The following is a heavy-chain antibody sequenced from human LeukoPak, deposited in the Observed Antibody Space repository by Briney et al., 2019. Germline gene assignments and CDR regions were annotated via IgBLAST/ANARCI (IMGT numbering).Heavy chain of an antibody. Sequence: GASVKVSCKASGGTFSSYAISWVRQAPGQGLEWMGGIIPIFGTANYAQKFQGRVTITADESTSTAYMELSSLRSEDTAVYYCATAVNIVVVPTQLDYWGQGTLVTVSS. J-gene: IGHJ4*02. V-gene: IGHV1-69*13. CDR2: IIPIFGTA. CDR1: GGTFSSYA. CDR3: ATAVNIVVVPTQLDY. D-gene: IGHD2-2*01.